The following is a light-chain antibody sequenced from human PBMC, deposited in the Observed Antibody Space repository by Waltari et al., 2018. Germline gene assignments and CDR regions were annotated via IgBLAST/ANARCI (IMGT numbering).Light chain of an antibody. V-gene: IGKV1-39*01. CDR3: QQYNQWPLT. CDR1: QSISTY. Sequence: DIQMTQSPSSLSTSVGDRVTITCRASQSISTYLNWYQQKPGKAPKLLIYAASSLQSGVPSRFSGSGSGTDFTLTITGLQSEDFAVYFCQQYNQWPLTFGRGTKVEIK. CDR2: AAS. J-gene: IGKJ4*01.